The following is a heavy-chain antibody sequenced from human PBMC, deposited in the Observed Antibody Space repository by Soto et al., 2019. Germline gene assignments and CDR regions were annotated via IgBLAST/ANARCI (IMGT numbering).Heavy chain of an antibody. CDR2: IYHTGAT. D-gene: IGHD2-21*02. Sequence: SETLSLTCSIFDDSIRSDYFWGWLRPPPGKGLEWIGSIYHTGATYYNPSLQSRVTISVDTAKNQFSLRLTSIAAADTALYYCGSLTAGRYFASWAQGTLVTAPQ. CDR1: DDSIRSDYF. V-gene: IGHV4-38-2*01. CDR3: GSLTAGRYFAS. J-gene: IGHJ4*02.